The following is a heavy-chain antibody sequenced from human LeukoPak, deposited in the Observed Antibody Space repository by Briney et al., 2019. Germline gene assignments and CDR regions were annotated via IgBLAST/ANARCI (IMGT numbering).Heavy chain of an antibody. CDR3: ERRPPALGAFDI. CDR2: IYYSDSGKI. CDR1: GGSISRSNYY. V-gene: IGHV4-39*01. J-gene: IGHJ3*02. Sequence: PSETLSLTCTVSGGSISRSNYYWGWIRQPPGKGLEWIGSIYYSDSGKIYYNPSLKSRVTISADTTKNQFSLKVSSVTAADTAVYYCERRPPALGAFDIWGQGTMVSVSS.